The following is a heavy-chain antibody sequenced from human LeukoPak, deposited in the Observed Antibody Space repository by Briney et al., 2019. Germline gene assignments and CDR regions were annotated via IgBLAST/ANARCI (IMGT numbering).Heavy chain of an antibody. CDR3: ARARAVMVYATWVHWFDP. CDR2: INPNSGGT. CDR1: GGTFSSYT. V-gene: IGHV1-8*02. Sequence: ASVKVSCKASGGTFSSYTISWVRQAPGQGLEWMGWINPNSGGTNYAQKFQGRVTMTRNTSISTAYMELSSLRSEDTAVYYCARARAVMVYATWVHWFDPWGQGTLVTVSS. D-gene: IGHD2-8*01. J-gene: IGHJ5*02.